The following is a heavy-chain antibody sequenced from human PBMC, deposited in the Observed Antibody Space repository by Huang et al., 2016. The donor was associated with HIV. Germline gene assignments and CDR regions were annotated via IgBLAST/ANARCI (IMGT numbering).Heavy chain of an antibody. CDR1: GFIFSNFG. CDR3: AKESRWFSDFDQ. Sequence: QVQLVESGGGVVQPGTSLRLSCAASGFIFSNFGMHWVRQAPGKGLEWVAAISYDGRSDRYSDSVKGRFTISRDNDKNTLSLEMNRLRHDDTAVYYCAKESRWFSDFDQWGQGTLVTVSS. CDR2: ISYDGRSD. V-gene: IGHV3-30*18. J-gene: IGHJ5*02. D-gene: IGHD2-15*01.